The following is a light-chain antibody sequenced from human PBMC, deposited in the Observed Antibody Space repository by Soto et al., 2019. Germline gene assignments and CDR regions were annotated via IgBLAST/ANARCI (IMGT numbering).Light chain of an antibody. J-gene: IGLJ2*01. CDR1: SSDVGGYNY. V-gene: IGLV2-14*01. Sequence: QSALTQPASVSGSPGQSITISCTGTSSDVGGYNYVSWYQQHPGKAPKLMIYAVSNRPSGVSNRFSGSKSGYTASLTISGLQAEDEADYYCSSYTSSSTLLFGGGTKLTVL. CDR3: SSYTSSSTLL. CDR2: AVS.